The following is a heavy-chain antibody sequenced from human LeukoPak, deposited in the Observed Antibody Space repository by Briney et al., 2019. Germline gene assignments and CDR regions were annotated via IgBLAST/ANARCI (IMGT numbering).Heavy chain of an antibody. CDR1: GXSISSYY. CDR3: ARHVVPDY. CDR2: TYYSGST. J-gene: IGHJ4*02. Sequence: PSETLSLTCTVSGXSISSYYWSWIRQPPGKGLEWIGYTYYSGSTNYNPSLKSRVTISVDTSKNQFSLKLSSVTAADTAVYYCARHVVPDYWGQGTLVTVSS. V-gene: IGHV4-59*08. D-gene: IGHD6-6*01.